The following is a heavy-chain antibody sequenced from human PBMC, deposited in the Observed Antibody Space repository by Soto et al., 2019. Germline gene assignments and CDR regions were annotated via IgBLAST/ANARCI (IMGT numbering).Heavy chain of an antibody. V-gene: IGHV3-48*02. CDR2: SSPRGDTI. CDR1: GFSLANYP. Sequence: PGGSLRLSCVASGFSLANYPMNWVRQTPGKGLEWISYSSPRGDTIYYADSVEGRFTISRDNARNSLSLHMSSLRDEDSALYYCAKGPNTNVGWPYYFESWGQGXPVTVYS. D-gene: IGHD6-19*01. J-gene: IGHJ4*02. CDR3: AKGPNTNVGWPYYFES.